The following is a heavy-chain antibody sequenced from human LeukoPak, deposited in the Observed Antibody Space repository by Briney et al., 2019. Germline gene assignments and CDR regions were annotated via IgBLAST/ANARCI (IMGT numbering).Heavy chain of an antibody. CDR2: ISDSGGST. CDR3: LRGDSSGPYGMDV. CDR1: GFPFSSYA. V-gene: IGHV3-64D*08. J-gene: IGHJ6*02. D-gene: IGHD2-15*01. Sequence: GGSLTLSCSPSGFPFSSYAMHGVRQAPGRGLEYVLAISDSGGSTYYADSVKGRFTIARDNSKNTLYLQTSSLRAEDTAVSFCLRGDSSGPYGMDVWGQGTTVTVSS.